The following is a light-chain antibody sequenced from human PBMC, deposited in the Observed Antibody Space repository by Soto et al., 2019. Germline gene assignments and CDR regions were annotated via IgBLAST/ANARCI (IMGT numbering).Light chain of an antibody. CDR1: QTIDNNY. CDR3: QQYVWSPPFT. Sequence: EMVLTQSPGTLSLSPGERATLSCRASQTIDNNYLAWYQQKPGQPPRLLFYGASTRATGIPDRFSGSGSGTDFTLTISRLEPDDFGVYYCQQYVWSPPFTFGPGTKVDIK. V-gene: IGKV3-20*01. CDR2: GAS. J-gene: IGKJ3*01.